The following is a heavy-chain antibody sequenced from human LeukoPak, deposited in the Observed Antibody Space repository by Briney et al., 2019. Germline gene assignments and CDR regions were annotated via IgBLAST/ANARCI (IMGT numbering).Heavy chain of an antibody. J-gene: IGHJ4*02. CDR3: ARDRGGSVFDY. CDR1: GFTFSSYS. D-gene: IGHD2-15*01. CDR2: ISSSSSYI. Sequence: PGGSLRLSCAASGFTFSSYSMNWVRQAPGKGLEWVSSISSSSSYIYYADSVKGRITISRDNAKNSLYLQMNSLRAEDTAVYYCARDRGGSVFDYWGQGTLVTVSS. V-gene: IGHV3-21*01.